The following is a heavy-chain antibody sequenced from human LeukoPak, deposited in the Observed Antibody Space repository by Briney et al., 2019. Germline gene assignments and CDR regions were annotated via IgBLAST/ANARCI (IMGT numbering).Heavy chain of an antibody. Sequence: SETLSLTCNVSGVSVSDGRYYWTWIRQHPGKGLEWIGYEYYSGSAKYNPSPKSRLTISIDTSKNQFSLHLSSVTAADTATHYCATPYCSSISCLDVFNMWGQGTRVTVSS. V-gene: IGHV4-31*03. J-gene: IGHJ3*02. CDR2: EYYSGSA. CDR3: ATPYCSSISCLDVFNM. CDR1: GVSVSDGRYY. D-gene: IGHD2-2*01.